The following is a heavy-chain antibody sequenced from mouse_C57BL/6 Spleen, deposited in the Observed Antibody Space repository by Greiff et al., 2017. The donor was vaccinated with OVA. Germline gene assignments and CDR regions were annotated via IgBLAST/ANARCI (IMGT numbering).Heavy chain of an antibody. CDR1: GFTFSDYG. Sequence: EVKLVESGGGLVKPGGSLKLSCAASGFTFSDYGMHWVRQAPEKGLEWVAYISSGSSTIYYADTVKGRFTISRDNAKNTLFLQMTSLRSEDTAMYYCARLGPYYCDYWGQGTTLTVSS. CDR2: ISSGSSTI. V-gene: IGHV5-17*01. J-gene: IGHJ2*01. D-gene: IGHD4-1*01. CDR3: ARLGPYYCDY.